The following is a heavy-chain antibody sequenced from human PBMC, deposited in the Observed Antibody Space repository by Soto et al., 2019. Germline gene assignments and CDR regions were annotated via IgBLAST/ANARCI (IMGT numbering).Heavy chain of an antibody. V-gene: IGHV1-18*01. D-gene: IGHD2-15*01. CDR3: AREIVVVVAATICYGMDV. J-gene: IGHJ6*02. CDR2: ISAYNGNT. CDR1: GYTFTSYG. Sequence: QVQLVQSGAEVKKPGASVKVSCKASGYTFTSYGISWVRQAPGQGLEWMGWISAYNGNTNYAQKLQGRVTMTTDTSTSTAYMELRSLRSDDTAVYYCAREIVVVVAATICYGMDVWGQGTTVTVSS.